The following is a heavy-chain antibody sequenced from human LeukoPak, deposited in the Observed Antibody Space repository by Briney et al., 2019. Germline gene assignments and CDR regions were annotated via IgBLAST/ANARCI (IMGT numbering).Heavy chain of an antibody. J-gene: IGHJ6*03. CDR1: GGTSSSYA. CDR2: IIPIFGTA. Sequence: GASVKVSCKASGGTSSSYAISWVRQAPGQGLEWMGGIIPIFGTANYAQKFQGRVTITTDESTSTAYMELSSLRSEDTAVYYCARGGRLGDSGYDYYYMDVWGKGTTVTVSS. V-gene: IGHV1-69*05. CDR3: ARGGRLGDSGYDYYYMDV. D-gene: IGHD1-26*01.